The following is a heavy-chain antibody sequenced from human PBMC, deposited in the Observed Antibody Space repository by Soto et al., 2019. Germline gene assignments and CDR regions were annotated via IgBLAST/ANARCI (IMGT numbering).Heavy chain of an antibody. CDR2: IWYDGSHE. V-gene: IGHV3-33*06. CDR3: AKDRGGGEVVPDY. CDR1: GFSFSSYG. D-gene: IGHD2-21*01. Sequence: QVHLVESGGGVVQPGRSLRLSCAASGFSFSSYGIHWVRQAPGKGLEWVAVIWYDGSHEYYADSVKGRFSISRDNSKSRVYRKMNSLRAGDTAGCYCAKDRGGGEVVPDYWGQGTLVTVSS. J-gene: IGHJ4*02.